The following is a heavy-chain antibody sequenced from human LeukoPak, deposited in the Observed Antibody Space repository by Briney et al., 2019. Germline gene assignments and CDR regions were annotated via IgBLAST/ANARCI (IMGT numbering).Heavy chain of an antibody. CDR2: IWYDGINK. V-gene: IGHV3-33*01. Sequence: GKSLRLSCAASGFTFRSYAMHWVRQAPGKGLEWVAVIWYDGINKTSADSVKGRFTIYRDNSKDTLYLQMNSLRAEDTAVYYCAALSGVGVKIGFDYWGQGSLVTVSS. D-gene: IGHD1-26*01. J-gene: IGHJ4*02. CDR3: AALSGVGVKIGFDY. CDR1: GFTFRSYA.